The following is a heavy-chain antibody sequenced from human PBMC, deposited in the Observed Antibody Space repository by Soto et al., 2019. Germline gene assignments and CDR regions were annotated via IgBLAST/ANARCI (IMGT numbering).Heavy chain of an antibody. CDR2: IKQDGSVK. J-gene: IGHJ1*01. CDR3: VRAIAAADSA. CDR1: GFTFSSYG. D-gene: IGHD6-13*01. V-gene: IGHV3-7*01. Sequence: EVQLVESGGGLVQPGGSLRLSCAASGFTFSSYGMSWVRQAPGKGLEWVANIKQDGSVKYYVDSVKGRFTISRDNAKNSLFLQMNSLRAEDTAVYYCVRAIAAADSAWGQGTLVTVSS.